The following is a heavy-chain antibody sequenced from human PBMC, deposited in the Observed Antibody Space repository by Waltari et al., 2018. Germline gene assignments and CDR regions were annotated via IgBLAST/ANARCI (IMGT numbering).Heavy chain of an antibody. V-gene: IGHV3-53*03. CDR3: ARRLVVAGTLDVFDL. D-gene: IGHD2-15*01. CDR1: GFTVNSNY. Sequence: EVQLVASGGDLIQPGGSLRLSCAASGFTVNSNYINWVRQSPGKGLEWVSVVYVTGNTDYADSVKGRFTTSRDNSKNTVYLQMDSLRVEDMAMYYCARRLVVAGTLDVFDLWGQGTRVIVSS. J-gene: IGHJ3*01. CDR2: VYVTGNT.